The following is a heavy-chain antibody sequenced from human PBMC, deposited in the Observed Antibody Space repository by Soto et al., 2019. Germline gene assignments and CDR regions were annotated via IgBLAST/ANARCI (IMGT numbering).Heavy chain of an antibody. CDR1: GFTFSGSA. CDR3: TRDPRNYYDSIGSANWFDP. V-gene: IGHV3-73*01. CDR2: IRSKSNSYAT. J-gene: IGHJ5*02. D-gene: IGHD3-22*01. Sequence: PGESLKISCAASGFTFSGSAMHWVHQASGKGLEWVGRIRSKSNSYATAYAASVKGRFTISRDDSKDTAYLQMNSLKTEDTAVYYCTRDPRNYYDSIGSANWFDPWGQGT.